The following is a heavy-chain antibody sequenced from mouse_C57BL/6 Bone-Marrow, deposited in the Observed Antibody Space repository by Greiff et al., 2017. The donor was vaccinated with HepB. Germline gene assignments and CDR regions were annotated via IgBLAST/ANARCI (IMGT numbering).Heavy chain of an antibody. CDR1: GFTFSSYA. CDR2: ISDGGSYT. V-gene: IGHV5-4*01. J-gene: IGHJ3*01. CDR3: AREGAYYSNPAWLAY. Sequence: EVHLVESGGGLVKPGGSLKLSCAASGFTFSSYAMSWVRQTPEKRLEWVATISDGGSYTYYPDNVKGRFTISRDNAKNNLYLQMSHLKSEDTAMYYCAREGAYYSNPAWLAYWGQGTLVTVSA. D-gene: IGHD2-5*01.